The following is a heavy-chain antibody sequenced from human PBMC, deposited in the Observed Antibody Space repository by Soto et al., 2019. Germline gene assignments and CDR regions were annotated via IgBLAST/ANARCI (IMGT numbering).Heavy chain of an antibody. CDR2: ISYDGSNK. D-gene: IGHD6-19*01. CDR3: ANILGGAAGDYYYYGMDV. J-gene: IGHJ6*01. CDR1: GFTFSSYG. V-gene: IGHV3-30*18. Sequence: QVQLVESGGGVVQPGRSLRLCCAASGFTFSSYGMHWVRQAPGKGLEWVAVISYDGSNKYYADSVKGRFTISRDNSKNTLYLQMNSLRAEATAVYYCANILGGAAGDYYYYGMDVW.